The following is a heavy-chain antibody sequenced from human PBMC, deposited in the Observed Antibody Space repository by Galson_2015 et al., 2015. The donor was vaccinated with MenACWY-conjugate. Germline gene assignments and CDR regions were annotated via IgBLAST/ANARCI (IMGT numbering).Heavy chain of an antibody. V-gene: IGHV4-61*08. CDR3: AREFSY. D-gene: IGHD2/OR15-2a*01. CDR2: IYDSGTT. CDR1: GGSASSSGYY. J-gene: IGHJ4*02. Sequence: QVQLQESGPGLVKPSETLSLTCTVSGGSASSSGYYWTWIRQPPGKGLEWIGLIYDSGTTKDNPSLKGRVTISLDTSKNQVSLKLSSVTAADTAVYYCAREFSYWGQGTLVTVSS.